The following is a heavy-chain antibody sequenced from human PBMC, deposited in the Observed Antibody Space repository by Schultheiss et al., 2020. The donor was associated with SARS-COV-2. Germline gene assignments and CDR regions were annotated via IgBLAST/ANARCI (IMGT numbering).Heavy chain of an antibody. V-gene: IGHV4-39*01. J-gene: IGHJ3*02. D-gene: IGHD2-15*01. Sequence: ETLSLTCTVSGGSISSSSYYWGWIRQPPGKGLEWIGSIYYSGSTYYNPSLKSRVTISVDTSKNQFSLKLSSVTAADTAVYYCASAEDIVVVVAATPVAFDIWGQGTMVTVSS. CDR3: ASAEDIVVVVAATPVAFDI. CDR1: GGSISSSSYY. CDR2: IYYSGST.